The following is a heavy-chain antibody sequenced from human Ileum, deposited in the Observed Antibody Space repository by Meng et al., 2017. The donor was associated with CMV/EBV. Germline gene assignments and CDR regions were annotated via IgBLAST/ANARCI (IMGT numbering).Heavy chain of an antibody. Sequence: LLESGGGVVLPGGSLGPSCAASGFTFNIYGMSWVRQAPGKGLEWVSLINGDSGTTYYADSVKGRFTVSRDNAKSTLYLQMNNLRVDDTATYYCVVLGSTTLPLESWGQGTLVTVSS. CDR2: INGDSGTT. CDR1: GFTFNIYG. J-gene: IGHJ4*02. V-gene: IGHV3-23*01. D-gene: IGHD1-26*01. CDR3: VVLGSTTLPLES.